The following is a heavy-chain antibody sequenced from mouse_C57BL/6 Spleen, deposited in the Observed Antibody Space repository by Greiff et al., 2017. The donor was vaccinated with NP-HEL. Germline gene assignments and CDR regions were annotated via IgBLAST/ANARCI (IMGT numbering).Heavy chain of an antibody. V-gene: IGHV5-4*01. D-gene: IGHD1-1*01. CDR2: ISDGGSYT. J-gene: IGHJ3*01. Sequence: EVKLVESGGGLVKPGGSLKLSCAASGFTFSSYAMSWVRQTPEKRLEWVATISDGGSYTYYPDNVKGRFTISRDNAKNNLYLQMSHLKSEDTAMYYCARDNPYYYGSSSFAYWGQGTLVTVSA. CDR3: ARDNPYYYGSSSFAY. CDR1: GFTFSSYA.